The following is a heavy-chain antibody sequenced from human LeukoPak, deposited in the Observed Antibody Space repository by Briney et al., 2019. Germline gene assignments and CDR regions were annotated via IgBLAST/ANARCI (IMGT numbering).Heavy chain of an antibody. CDR2: IIPIFGIA. Sequence: SVKVSCKASGGTFSSYAISWVRQAPGQGLEWMGRIIPIFGIANYAQKLQGRVTITADKSTSTAYMELSSLRSDDTAVYYCARVLLGGWYFSPGPHDYWGQGTLVTVSS. J-gene: IGHJ4*02. CDR3: ARVLLGGWYFSPGPHDY. V-gene: IGHV1-69*04. D-gene: IGHD6-19*01. CDR1: GGTFSSYA.